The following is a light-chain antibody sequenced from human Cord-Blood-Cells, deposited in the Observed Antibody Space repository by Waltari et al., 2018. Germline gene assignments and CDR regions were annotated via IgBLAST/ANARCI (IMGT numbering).Light chain of an antibody. V-gene: IGKV3-15*01. CDR2: GAS. CDR1: QSVSSN. CDR3: QQYNNWPPAT. Sequence: EIVMTPSQATLSVSPGERATLSCRASQSVSSNLAWYQQKPGQAPRLLIYGASTRATGIPARFSGSGSGTEFTLTISSLQSEDFAVYYCQQYNNWPPATFGQGTKLEIK. J-gene: IGKJ2*01.